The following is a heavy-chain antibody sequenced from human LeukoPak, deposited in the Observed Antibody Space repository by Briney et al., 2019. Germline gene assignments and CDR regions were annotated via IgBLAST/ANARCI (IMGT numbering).Heavy chain of an antibody. D-gene: IGHD3-3*02. V-gene: IGHV3-23*01. CDR1: GFPFSFYA. CDR3: ARDPDPPHSRFDP. Sequence: PGGSLRLSCAASGFPFSFYAMSWVRQAPGKGLEWVSGISGSGDNTDYADSVRGRFIISRDNSKNTLYLQMNSLRAEDTSLYYCARDPDPPHSRFDPWGQGTLVTVSS. J-gene: IGHJ5*02. CDR2: ISGSGDNT.